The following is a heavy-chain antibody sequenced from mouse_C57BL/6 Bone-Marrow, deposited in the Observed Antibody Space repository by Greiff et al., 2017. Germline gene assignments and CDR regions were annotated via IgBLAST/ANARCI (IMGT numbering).Heavy chain of an antibody. D-gene: IGHD1-1*01. V-gene: IGHV10-1*01. CDR3: VRQRGYGSSYDWYFDV. Sequence: EVQLVESGGGLVQPKGSLKLSCAASGFSFNTYAMNWVRQAPGKGLEWVARIRSKSNNYATYYADSVKDRFTISRDDSESMLYLQMNNLKTEDTAMYYCVRQRGYGSSYDWYFDVWGTGTTVTVSS. CDR1: GFSFNTYA. CDR2: IRSKSNNYAT. J-gene: IGHJ1*03.